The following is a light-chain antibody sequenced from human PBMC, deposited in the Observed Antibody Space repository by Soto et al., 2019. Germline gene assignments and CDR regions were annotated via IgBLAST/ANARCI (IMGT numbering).Light chain of an antibody. CDR3: CSYAGATTFYV. CDR1: SNDVGKYNL. J-gene: IGLJ1*01. V-gene: IGLV2-23*02. CDR2: DVT. Sequence: QSVLTQPASVSGSPGQSITISCTGTSNDVGKYNLVSWYQHHPGKAPKLIIYDVTQWPSGASNRFSGSKSGNTASLTIFGLQADDEADYYCCSYAGATTFYVFGTGTKV.